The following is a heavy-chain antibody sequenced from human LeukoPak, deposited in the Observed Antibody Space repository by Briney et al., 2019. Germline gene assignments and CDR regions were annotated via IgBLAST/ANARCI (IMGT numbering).Heavy chain of an antibody. D-gene: IGHD1-26*01. CDR2: IYYSGST. CDR3: ARPAYRGSYYDAFDI. CDR1: GGSISSSSYY. V-gene: IGHV4-39*01. J-gene: IGHJ3*02. Sequence: PSETLSLTCTVSGGSISSSSYYWGWIRQPPGKGLEWIGSIYYSGSTYYNSSLKSRVTISVDTSKNKFSLKLNSVTAADTAVYYCARPAYRGSYYDAFDIWGQGTMVTVSS.